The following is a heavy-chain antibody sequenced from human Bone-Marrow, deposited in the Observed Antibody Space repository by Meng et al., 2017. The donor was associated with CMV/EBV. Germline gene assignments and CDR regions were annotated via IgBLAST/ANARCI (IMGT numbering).Heavy chain of an antibody. J-gene: IGHJ6*02. V-gene: IGHV3-11*01. CDR1: GFTFSDYY. CDR3: ARILYCSSTSCYTDYYYGMDV. D-gene: IGHD2-2*02. Sequence: GGSLRLSCAASGFTFSDYYMSWIRQAPGKGLEWVSYISSSGSTIYYADSVKGRFTISRDNAKNSLYLQMNSLRAEDTAVYYCARILYCSSTSCYTDYYYGMDVWGQGTTVTVSS. CDR2: ISSSGSTI.